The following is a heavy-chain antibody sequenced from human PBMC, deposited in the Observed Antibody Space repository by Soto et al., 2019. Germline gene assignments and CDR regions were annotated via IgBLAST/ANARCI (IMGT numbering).Heavy chain of an antibody. CDR2: INHSGST. Sequence: PSETLSLTCAVHGRSFSGYSWSWIRQPPGKGLEWIGEINHSGSTNYNPSLKSRVTISVDTSKNQFSLKLSSVTAADTAVYYCAIPHCGGYCYFDYWGQGTLVTVS. V-gene: IGHV4-34*01. CDR3: AIPHCGGYCYFDY. D-gene: IGHD2-21*02. CDR1: GRSFSGYS. J-gene: IGHJ4*02.